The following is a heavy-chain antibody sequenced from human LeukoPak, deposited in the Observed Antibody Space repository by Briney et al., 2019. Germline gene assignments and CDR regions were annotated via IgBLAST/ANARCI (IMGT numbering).Heavy chain of an antibody. CDR3: AGFWSGYYKRDY. CDR2: IYYSGST. D-gene: IGHD3-3*01. Sequence: SETLSLTCTVSGGSISSYYWSWIRQPPGKGLEWIGYIYYSGSTNYNPSLKSQVTISVDTSKNQFSLKLSSVTAADTAVYYCAGFWSGYYKRDYWGQGTLVTVSS. V-gene: IGHV4-59*01. CDR1: GGSISSYY. J-gene: IGHJ4*02.